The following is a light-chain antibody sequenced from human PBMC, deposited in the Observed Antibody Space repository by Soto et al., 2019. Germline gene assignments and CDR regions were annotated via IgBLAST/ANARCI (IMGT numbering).Light chain of an antibody. J-gene: IGLJ3*02. V-gene: IGLV1-40*01. CDR3: QSYDSSLSGCV. Sequence: QLVLTQPPSVSGAPGQRVTISCTGSSSNIGAGYDVHWYQQLPGTAPKLLIYGNINRPSGVPDRFSGSKSDTSASLAITGLQAEDEADYFCQSYDSSLSGCVFGGGTKLTVL. CDR1: SSNIGAGYD. CDR2: GNI.